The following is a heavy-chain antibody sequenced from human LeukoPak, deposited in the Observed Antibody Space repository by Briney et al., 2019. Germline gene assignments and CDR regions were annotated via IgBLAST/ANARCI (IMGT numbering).Heavy chain of an antibody. D-gene: IGHD2-2*01. CDR3: AKGRYAPWP. V-gene: IGHV3-23*01. CDR2: IGGGGVNT. CDR1: GFIFRSYA. Sequence: GGSLRLSCAASGFIFRSYAMSWVRQAPGKGLEWVSLIGGGGVNTYYADSVKGRFTISRDNSKNMLFLQMNSLRAEDTAVYYCAKGRYAPWPSGQGTLVTVSS. J-gene: IGHJ5*02.